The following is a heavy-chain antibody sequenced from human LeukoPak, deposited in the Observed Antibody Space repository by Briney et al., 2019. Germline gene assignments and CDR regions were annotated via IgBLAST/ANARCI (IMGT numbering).Heavy chain of an antibody. Sequence: SETLSLTCTVSGGSISSYYWSWIRQPAGKGLEWIGSIYHSGSTYYNPSLKSRVTISVDTSKNQFSLKLSSVTAADTAVYYCARGRIVVVPAALYYFDYWGQGTLVTVSS. D-gene: IGHD2-2*01. CDR3: ARGRIVVVPAALYYFDY. V-gene: IGHV4-4*07. J-gene: IGHJ4*02. CDR1: GGSISSYY. CDR2: IYHSGST.